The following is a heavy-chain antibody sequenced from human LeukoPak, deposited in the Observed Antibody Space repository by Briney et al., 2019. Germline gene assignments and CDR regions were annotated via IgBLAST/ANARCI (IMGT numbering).Heavy chain of an antibody. J-gene: IGHJ4*02. CDR2: INPNSGGT. CDR3: ARGSKYSSGWYLH. V-gene: IGHV1-2*02. CDR1: GYTFTGYY. Sequence: ATVKVSCKASGYTFTGYYMHWVRQAPGQGLEWMGWINPNSGGTNYAQKFQGRVTMTRDTSISTAYMELSRLRSDDTAVYYCARGSKYSSGWYLHWGQGTLVTVSS. D-gene: IGHD6-19*01.